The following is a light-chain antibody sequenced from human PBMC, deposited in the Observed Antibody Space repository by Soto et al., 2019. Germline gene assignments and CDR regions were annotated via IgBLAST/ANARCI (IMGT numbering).Light chain of an antibody. V-gene: IGLV2-23*01. CDR3: CPYAGSSTSWV. J-gene: IGLJ3*02. CDR2: EDS. CDR1: SSDAGNYNF. Sequence: QSVLTQPASVSGSPGQSITISCTGTSSDAGNYNFVSWYQQHPGKAPKVIIYEDSTRPSGVSNRISGSKSGNTASLTISGLQAEDEADYYCCPYAGSSTSWVFGGGTKLTVL.